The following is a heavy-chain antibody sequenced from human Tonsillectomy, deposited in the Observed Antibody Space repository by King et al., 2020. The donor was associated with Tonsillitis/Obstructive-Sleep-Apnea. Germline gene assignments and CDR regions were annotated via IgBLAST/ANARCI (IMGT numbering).Heavy chain of an antibody. CDR2: IYYSGST. J-gene: IGHJ4*02. V-gene: IGHV4-59*01. CDR1: GGSISSYY. Sequence: VQLQESGPGLVKPSETLSLTCTVSGGSISSYYWSWIRQPPGKGLEWIGYIYYSGSTKYNPSLKSRVTISVDTSTNQFSLKLTSVTAADTAVYYCARGAIAAAGLYYFDYWGQGTLVTVSS. CDR3: ARGAIAAAGLYYFDY. D-gene: IGHD6-13*01.